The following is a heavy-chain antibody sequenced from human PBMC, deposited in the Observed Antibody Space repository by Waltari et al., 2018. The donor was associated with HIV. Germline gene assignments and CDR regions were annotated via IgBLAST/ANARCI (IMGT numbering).Heavy chain of an antibody. Sequence: DVHLVESGGRLVQPGRSLRLSCIGSGFPFGEYGMHWVRQRPGKGLGLVPGISWNRVVLGYADSVKGPITISRDNAKDSMSLTMKDLRPEYTAIYYWGKDVGAADFLSGYSAYGMEVWGQGTTVAVSS. J-gene: IGHJ6*02. CDR2: ISWNRVVL. V-gene: IGHV3-9*01. CDR1: GFPFGEYG. CDR3: GKDVGAADFLSGYSAYGMEV. D-gene: IGHD3-3*01.